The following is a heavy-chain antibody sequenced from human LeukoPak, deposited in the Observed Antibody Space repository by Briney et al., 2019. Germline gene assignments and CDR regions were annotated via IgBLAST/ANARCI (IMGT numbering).Heavy chain of an antibody. J-gene: IGHJ4*02. CDR3: AKGKFGDPLNY. Sequence: GGSLRLSCTASGFTVSGNYMNWVRQAPGKGLEWVSVVYTDGNIYYADSVKGRFTISKDNSKNTVDLLMNSVRAEDTALYYCAKGKFGDPLNYWGQGTLVTVSS. V-gene: IGHV3-53*01. D-gene: IGHD3-10*01. CDR2: VYTDGNI. CDR1: GFTVSGNY.